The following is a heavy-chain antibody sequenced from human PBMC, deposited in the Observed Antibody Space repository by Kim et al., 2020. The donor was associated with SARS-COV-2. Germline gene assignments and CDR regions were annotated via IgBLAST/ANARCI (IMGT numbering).Heavy chain of an antibody. CDR3: ARVPYGSGSYQYYFDY. V-gene: IGHV4-31*03. D-gene: IGHD3-10*01. J-gene: IGHJ4*02. CDR2: IYYSGST. Sequence: SETLSLTCTVSGGSISSGGYYWSWIRQHPGKGLEWIGYIYYSGSTYYNPSLKSRVTISVDTSKNQFSLKLSSVTAADTAVYYCARVPYGSGSYQYYFDYWGQGTLVTVSS. CDR1: GGSISSGGYY.